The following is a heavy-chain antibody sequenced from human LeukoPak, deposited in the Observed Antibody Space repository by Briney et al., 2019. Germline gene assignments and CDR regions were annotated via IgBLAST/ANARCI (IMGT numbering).Heavy chain of an antibody. CDR1: GGSISSYY. CDR3: ARETNSGVDY. V-gene: IGHV4-59*01. D-gene: IGHD3-10*01. J-gene: IGHJ4*02. Sequence: PSETLSLTCTVSGGSISSYYWSWSRQPPGKGLEWIGYFYYSGSTNYNPSLKSRVTISVDMSKNQFSLKLTSVTAADTAVYYCARETNSGVDYWGQGTLVTVSS. CDR2: FYYSGST.